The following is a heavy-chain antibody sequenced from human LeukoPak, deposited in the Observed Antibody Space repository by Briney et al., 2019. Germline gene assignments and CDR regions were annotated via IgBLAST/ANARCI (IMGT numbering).Heavy chain of an antibody. CDR1: GYSISSGYY. CDR3: ARHARYCSSTSCRVFDY. Sequence: SETLSLTCTVSGYSISSGYYWGWIRQPPGKGLEWIGSIYHSGSTYYNPSLKSRVTISVDTSKNQFSLKLSSVTAADTAVYYCARHARYCSSTSCRVFDYWGQGTLVTVSS. D-gene: IGHD2-2*01. V-gene: IGHV4-38-2*02. CDR2: IYHSGST. J-gene: IGHJ4*02.